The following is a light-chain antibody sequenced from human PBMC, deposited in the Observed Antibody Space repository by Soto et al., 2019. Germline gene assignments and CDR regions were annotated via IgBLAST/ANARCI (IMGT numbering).Light chain of an antibody. V-gene: IGKV3-20*01. CDR3: QQYSSSPET. CDR2: GAS. CDR1: QSVSSD. J-gene: IGKJ1*01. Sequence: EIVMTQSPATLSVSPGERATLSCRASQSVSSDLAWYHQKPGQAPRLLIYGASSRATGIPDRFSGSGSGTDFTLSVSGLEPEDFAVYYCQQYSSSPETFGQGTKVDIK.